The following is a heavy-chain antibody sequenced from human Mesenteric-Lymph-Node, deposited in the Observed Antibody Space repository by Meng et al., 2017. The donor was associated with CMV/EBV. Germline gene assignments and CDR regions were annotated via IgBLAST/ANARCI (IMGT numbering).Heavy chain of an antibody. CDR3: ARDLDYYDSSGYYSH. J-gene: IGHJ4*02. D-gene: IGHD3-22*01. V-gene: IGHV3-23*01. CDR2: ISGSGGST. CDR1: GFTFSSYA. Sequence: GGSLRLSCAASGFTFSSYAMSWVRQAPGKGLEWVSAISGSGGSTYYADSVKGRFTISRDNSKNSLYLQMNSLRAEDTAVYYCARDLDYYDSSGYYSHWGQGTLVTVSS.